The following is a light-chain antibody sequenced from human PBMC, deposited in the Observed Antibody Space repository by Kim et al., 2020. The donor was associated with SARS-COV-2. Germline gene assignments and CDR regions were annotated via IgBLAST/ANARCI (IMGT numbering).Light chain of an antibody. CDR3: NSRDSNDNVV. Sequence: VALGQTDRITCQGDILRRYYETWYQQKQGQAPILVIYSKNNRTSGIPDRCSGSSSGNTASLTITGTQAGDEADYYCNSRDSNDNVVFGGGTQLTVL. V-gene: IGLV3-19*01. CDR2: SKN. J-gene: IGLJ2*01. CDR1: ILRRYY.